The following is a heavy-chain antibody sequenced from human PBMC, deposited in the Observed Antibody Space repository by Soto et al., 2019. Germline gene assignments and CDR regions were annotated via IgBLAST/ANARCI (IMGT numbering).Heavy chain of an antibody. CDR1: GFTFSTHI. CDR3: SRVSAYSSRSSDY. Sequence: EVQLEESGGGLVKPGGSLRLSCAASGFTFSTHIMNWVRQAPGKGLEWVSCISSSSSYIHYADSVKGRFTISRDNAKNPLYLQMNSLRAEDTAIYYFSRVSAYSSRSSDYRGQGTLVTVSS. CDR2: ISSSSSYI. J-gene: IGHJ4*02. D-gene: IGHD6-13*01. V-gene: IGHV3-21*01.